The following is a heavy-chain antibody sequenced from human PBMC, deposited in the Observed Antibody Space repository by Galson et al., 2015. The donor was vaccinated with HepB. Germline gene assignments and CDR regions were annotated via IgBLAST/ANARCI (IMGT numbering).Heavy chain of an antibody. J-gene: IGHJ6*02. D-gene: IGHD2/OR15-2a*01. CDR1: GFTFNKYT. CDR3: YGNV. V-gene: IGHV3-23*01. Sequence: SLSLSCAGSGFTFNKYTMSWVRQAPGMRLEWVSGISASGDRTYYADSVKGRFTISRDNAKNTLHLQMNSLRAEDTAVYYCYGNVWGQGTTVTVSS. CDR2: ISASGDRT.